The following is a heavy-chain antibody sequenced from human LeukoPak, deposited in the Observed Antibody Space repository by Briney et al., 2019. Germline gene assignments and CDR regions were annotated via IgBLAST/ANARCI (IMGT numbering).Heavy chain of an antibody. CDR1: GYSISSGYH. V-gene: IGHV4-61*01. Sequence: PSETLSLTCTVSGYSISSGYHWGWIRQPPGKGLEWIGYIHYSGSTNYNPSLKSRVTISVDTSKTQFSLKLNSVTAADTAVYYCASGEGWLVRYWGQGTLVTVSS. CDR3: ASGEGWLVRY. CDR2: IHYSGST. D-gene: IGHD6-19*01. J-gene: IGHJ4*02.